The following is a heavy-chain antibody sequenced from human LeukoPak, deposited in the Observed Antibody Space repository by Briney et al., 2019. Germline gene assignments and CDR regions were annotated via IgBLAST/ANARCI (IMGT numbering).Heavy chain of an antibody. CDR1: GFTFSNYM. CDR3: ARDKSVYYDTSGSRFDY. Sequence: GGSLRLSCAASGFTFSNYMMHWVRQAPGKGLVWVSRIKSDGITITYADSVKGRFTISRDNAKNTLYLQMNSLRAEDTAVYYCARDKSVYYDTSGSRFDYWGQGTLVTVSS. J-gene: IGHJ4*02. V-gene: IGHV3-74*01. D-gene: IGHD3-22*01. CDR2: IKSDGITI.